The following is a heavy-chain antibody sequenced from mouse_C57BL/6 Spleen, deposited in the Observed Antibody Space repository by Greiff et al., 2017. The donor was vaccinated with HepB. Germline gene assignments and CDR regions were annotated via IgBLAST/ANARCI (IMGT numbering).Heavy chain of an antibody. CDR1: GFNIKNPY. CDR2: IDPANGNT. V-gene: IGHV14-3*01. J-gene: IGHJ1*03. D-gene: IGHD1-3*01. CDR3: AMAGTKEEWYFDV. Sequence: EVQLQQSVAELVRPGASVKLSCTASGFNIKNPYMHWVKQRPEQGLEWIGRIDPANGNTKYAPKFQGKATITADTSSNTAYLQLSSLTSEDTAIYYCAMAGTKEEWYFDVWGTGTTVTVSS.